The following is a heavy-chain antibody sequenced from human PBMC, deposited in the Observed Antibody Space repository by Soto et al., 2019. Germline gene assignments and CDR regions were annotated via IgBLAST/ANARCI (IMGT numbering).Heavy chain of an antibody. Sequence: SVKVSCKASGGTFSSYAISWVRQAPGQGLEWMGGIIPIFGTANYAQKFQGRVTITADKSTSTAYMELGSLRSEDTAVYYCARDLWGNYYDSSGYINWFDPWGQGTLVTVSS. J-gene: IGHJ5*02. CDR2: IIPIFGTA. V-gene: IGHV1-69*06. D-gene: IGHD3-22*01. CDR1: GGTFSSYA. CDR3: ARDLWGNYYDSSGYINWFDP.